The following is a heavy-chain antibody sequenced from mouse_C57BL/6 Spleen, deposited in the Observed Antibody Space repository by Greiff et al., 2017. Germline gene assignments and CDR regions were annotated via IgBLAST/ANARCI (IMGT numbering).Heavy chain of an antibody. CDR2: IDPNSGGT. CDR1: GYTFTSYW. CDR3: SRSYGYDVGGFAY. V-gene: IGHV1-72*01. Sequence: VQLQQPGAELVKPGASVKLSCTASGYTFTSYWMHWVKQRPGRGLEWIGRIDPNSGGTKYNEKFKSKATLTVDKPSSTAYMQLSSLTAEDSAVYYGSRSYGYDVGGFAYWGQGTLVTVSA. J-gene: IGHJ3*01. D-gene: IGHD2-2*01.